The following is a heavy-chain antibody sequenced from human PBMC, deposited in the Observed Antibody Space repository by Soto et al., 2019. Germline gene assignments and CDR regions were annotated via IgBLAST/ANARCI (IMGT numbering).Heavy chain of an antibody. J-gene: IGHJ3*02. Sequence: QVQLVQSGAEVKKPGASVKVSCKASGYTFTSYSISWVRQAPGQGLEWMEWISAYNGNTNYAQKFQGRVTMTTDTSASTAYMELRSLRSDDTAVYYCARAQQWLVVDAFDNWGQGTMVTVSS. CDR2: ISAYNGNT. D-gene: IGHD6-19*01. CDR1: GYTFTSYS. CDR3: ARAQQWLVVDAFDN. V-gene: IGHV1-18*01.